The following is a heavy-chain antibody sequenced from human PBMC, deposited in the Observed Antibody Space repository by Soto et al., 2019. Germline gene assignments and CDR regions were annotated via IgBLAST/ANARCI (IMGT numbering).Heavy chain of an antibody. CDR2: IKQDGSEK. CDR1: GFTFSSYW. V-gene: IGHV3-7*03. D-gene: IGHD3-10*01. Sequence: PGGYLRLSCAASGFTFSSYWMSWVRQAPGKGLEWLANIKQDGSEKNYVGSVEGRFTISRDNAKNSLYLQMNSLRADDTAVYYCYCGSADYWGQGTLVTVSS. J-gene: IGHJ4*02. CDR3: YCGSADY.